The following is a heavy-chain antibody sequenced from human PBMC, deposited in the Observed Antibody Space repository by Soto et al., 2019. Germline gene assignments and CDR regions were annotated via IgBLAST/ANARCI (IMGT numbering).Heavy chain of an antibody. Sequence: GASVKVSCKASGGTFSSYTISWVRQAPGQGLEWMGGVIPIFGTANYAQKFQGRVTITADESTSTAYMELSSLRSEDTAVYYCARLGDYYDFWSGPAAPGLRNYGMDVWGQGTTVTVSS. CDR2: VIPIFGTA. V-gene: IGHV1-69*13. D-gene: IGHD3-3*01. CDR3: ARLGDYYDFWSGPAAPGLRNYGMDV. J-gene: IGHJ6*02. CDR1: GGTFSSYT.